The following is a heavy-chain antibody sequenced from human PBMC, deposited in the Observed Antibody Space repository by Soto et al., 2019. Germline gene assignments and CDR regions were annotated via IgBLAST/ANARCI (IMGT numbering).Heavy chain of an antibody. J-gene: IGHJ4*02. Sequence: SVKVSCKASGGTFSSYAISWVRQAPGQGLEWMGGIIPIFGTANYAQKFQGRVTITADESTSTAYMELSSLRSEDTAVYYCARTNYYDSSGYLTPSDYWGQGTLVTASS. CDR3: ARTNYYDSSGYLTPSDY. CDR2: IIPIFGTA. V-gene: IGHV1-69*13. CDR1: GGTFSSYA. D-gene: IGHD3-22*01.